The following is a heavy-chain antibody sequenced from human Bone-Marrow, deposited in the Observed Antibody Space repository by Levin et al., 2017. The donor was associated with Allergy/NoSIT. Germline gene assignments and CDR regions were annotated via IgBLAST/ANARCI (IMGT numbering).Heavy chain of an antibody. CDR2: FDPEDGET. D-gene: IGHD2-15*01. CDR1: GYTLTNLA. CDR3: ATDGGGQYTYFDF. J-gene: IGHJ4*02. Sequence: ASVKVSCKVSGYTLTNLAMHWVRQAPGKGLEWMGGFDPEDGETFYAQNFQGRVTMTEDTDTAYMELSSLRSDDTAMYYCATDGGGQYTYFDFWGQGTLVTVSS. V-gene: IGHV1-24*01.